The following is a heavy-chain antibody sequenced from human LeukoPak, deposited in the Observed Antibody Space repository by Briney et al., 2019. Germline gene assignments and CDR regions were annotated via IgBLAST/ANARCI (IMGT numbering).Heavy chain of an antibody. CDR1: GFTFTDAW. CDR3: TSSYSSGWYGPFDH. V-gene: IGHV3-15*01. Sequence: GGSLRLSCAASGFTFTDAWMSWVRQAPGKGLEWLARIKSKSAGGTTDYAAPVKGRFTTSRDDSKNTVFLQMNSLGTEDTALYYCTSSYSSGWYGPFDHWGQGTLVTVSS. J-gene: IGHJ4*02. CDR2: IKSKSAGGTT. D-gene: IGHD6-19*01.